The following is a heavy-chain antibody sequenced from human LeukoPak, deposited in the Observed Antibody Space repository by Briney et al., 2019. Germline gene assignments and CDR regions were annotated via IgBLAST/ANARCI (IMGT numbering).Heavy chain of an antibody. D-gene: IGHD6-13*01. Sequence: SVKVSCKASGGTSSSYTISWVRQAPGQGLEWWGGIIPIFVTANYAQKFQGRVTITADESTSTAYMELSSLRSEDTAVYYGARDRYSSSGYNWFGPWGQGTLVTVAS. CDR2: IIPIFVTA. CDR1: GGTSSSYT. V-gene: IGHV1-69*19. CDR3: ARDRYSSSGYNWFGP. J-gene: IGHJ5*02.